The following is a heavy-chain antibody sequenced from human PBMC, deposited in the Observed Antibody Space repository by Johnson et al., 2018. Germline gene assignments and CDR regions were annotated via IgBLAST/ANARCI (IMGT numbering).Heavy chain of an antibody. CDR2: ISSSSSTI. Sequence: VQLVQSGGVLVQPGGSLRLSCAASGFTFSSYSMNWVRQAPGKGLEWVSYISSSSSTIYYADSVKGRFTISRDNAKNSLYMQMNSLRDEDTAVYYCARGVTGTTDRYYYYGMDVWGQGTTVTVSS. J-gene: IGHJ6*02. CDR3: ARGVTGTTDRYYYYGMDV. D-gene: IGHD1-20*01. CDR1: GFTFSSYS. V-gene: IGHV3-48*02.